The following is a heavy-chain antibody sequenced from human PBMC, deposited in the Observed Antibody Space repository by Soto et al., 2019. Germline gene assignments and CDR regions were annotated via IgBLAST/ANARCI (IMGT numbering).Heavy chain of an antibody. Sequence: QVQLVQSGAEVKKPGSSVKVSCKASGGTFRNYACSWVRQAPGQELEWMGEVIPIFGTTPYAQKFQGRVTITADESTNTPYMELSSLRSEATAVYYCARRFIKDNGGNHDSFDIWGQGTMVTFSS. J-gene: IGHJ3*02. V-gene: IGHV1-69*01. CDR1: GGTFRNYA. CDR3: ARRFIKDNGGNHDSFDI. CDR2: VIPIFGTT. D-gene: IGHD4-17*01.